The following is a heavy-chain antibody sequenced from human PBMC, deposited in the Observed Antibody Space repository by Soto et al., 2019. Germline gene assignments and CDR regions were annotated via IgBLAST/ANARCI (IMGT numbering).Heavy chain of an antibody. CDR1: GGSISSFY. D-gene: IGHD6-19*01. J-gene: IGHJ4*02. Sequence: PSETLSLTSAVYGGSISSFYWSWIRQPPGKGLEWIGYIYHSGSTYYNPSLKSRVTISVDRSKNQFSLKLSSVTAADTAVYYCARVRYSSGGPLDYWGQGTLVAVSS. V-gene: IGHV4-59*12. CDR3: ARVRYSSGGPLDY. CDR2: IYHSGST.